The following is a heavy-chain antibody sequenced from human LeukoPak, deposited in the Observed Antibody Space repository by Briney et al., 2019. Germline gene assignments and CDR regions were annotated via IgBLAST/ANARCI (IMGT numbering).Heavy chain of an antibody. Sequence: GESLKISCKGSGYSFSTFWIGWVRQMPGKGLEWMGIIYPGDSDTRYSPSFQGQVTISADRSISTAYLQWSSLKASDTAMYYCARDNSNYFDYWGQGTLVTVSS. CDR1: GYSFSTFW. V-gene: IGHV5-51*01. J-gene: IGHJ4*02. D-gene: IGHD4-11*01. CDR3: ARDNSNYFDY. CDR2: IYPGDSDT.